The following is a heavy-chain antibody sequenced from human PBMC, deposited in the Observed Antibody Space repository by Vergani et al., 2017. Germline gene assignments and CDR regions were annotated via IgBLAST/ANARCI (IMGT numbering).Heavy chain of an antibody. CDR3: ARGTGGGNPDLGY. J-gene: IGHJ4*02. D-gene: IGHD4-23*01. Sequence: QVQLVESGGGVVQPGRSLRLSCAASGFTFSSYGMHWVRQAPGKGLEWVAVISYDGSNKYYADSVKGRFTISRDNSKNTLYLQMNSLRAEDTAVYYCARGTGGGNPDLGYWGQGTLVTVSS. V-gene: IGHV3-30*03. CDR2: ISYDGSNK. CDR1: GFTFSSYG.